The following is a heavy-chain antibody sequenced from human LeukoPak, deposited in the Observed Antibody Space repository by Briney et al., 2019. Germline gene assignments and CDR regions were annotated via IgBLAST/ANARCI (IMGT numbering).Heavy chain of an antibody. D-gene: IGHD6-13*01. CDR1: GFTFSSYG. Sequence: PGGSLRLSCAASGFTFSSYGMLWVRRAPGKGLEWVAVISYDGSNKYYADSVKGRFTISRDNSKNTLYLQMNSLRAEDTAVYYCAKGGSSWYNPFDYWGQGTLVTVSS. V-gene: IGHV3-30*18. CDR3: AKGGSSWYNPFDY. CDR2: ISYDGSNK. J-gene: IGHJ4*02.